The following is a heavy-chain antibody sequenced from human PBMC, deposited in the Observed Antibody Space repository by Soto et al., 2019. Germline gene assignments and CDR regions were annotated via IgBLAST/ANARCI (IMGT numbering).Heavy chain of an antibody. CDR2: INPNSGGT. J-gene: IGHJ6*02. D-gene: IGHD6-13*01. CDR1: GFTFSAYY. CDR3: ARSLLDEYSSSWRSAYYGMDV. V-gene: IGHV1-2*02. Sequence: QVQLVQSGAEVKKPGASVKVSCKASGFTFSAYYIYWVRQAPGQGLEWIGWINPNSGGTNNAQKFQGRVTMTRDTSTSTVYMELSALISDDTAVYYCARSLLDEYSSSWRSAYYGMDVWGQWTTVTVSS.